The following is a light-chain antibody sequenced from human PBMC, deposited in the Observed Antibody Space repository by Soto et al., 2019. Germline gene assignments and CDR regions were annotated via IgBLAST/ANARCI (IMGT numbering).Light chain of an antibody. V-gene: IGLV2-14*01. Sequence: QSVLTHPASVSGTPGQSITIPCTGTSSDVGGHNFVSCYQQHPGKAPKLMSYAVSNRPSGVTNRFPVSKSGTTATPTISGLQAEDEADYYCCSYTVSGSYDFGTGTKAMVL. J-gene: IGLJ1*01. CDR1: SSDVGGHNF. CDR2: AVS. CDR3: CSYTVSGSYD.